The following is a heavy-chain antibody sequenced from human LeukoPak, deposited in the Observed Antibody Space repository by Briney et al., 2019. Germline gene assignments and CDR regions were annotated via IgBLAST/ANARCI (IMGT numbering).Heavy chain of an antibody. D-gene: IGHD6-13*01. Sequence: SGPTLVKPTQTLTLTCTFSGFSLSTSGVGVGWIRQPPGKALEWLALIYWNDDKRYSPSLKSRLTITKDTSKNQVVLTMTNMDPVDTATYYCARDPDSSSWFFFDSWGQGTLVTVSS. CDR2: IYWNDDK. CDR3: ARDPDSSSWFFFDS. V-gene: IGHV2-5*01. CDR1: GFSLSTSGVG. J-gene: IGHJ4*02.